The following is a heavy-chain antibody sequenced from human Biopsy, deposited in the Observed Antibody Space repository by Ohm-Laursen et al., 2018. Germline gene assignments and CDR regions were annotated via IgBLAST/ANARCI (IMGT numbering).Heavy chain of an antibody. V-gene: IGHV3-7*01. D-gene: IGHD1-26*01. J-gene: IGHJ4*02. Sequence: SLRLSCTASGFTFSDYWMGWVRQAPGKGLEWVANIKQDGNEKYYVDSVMGRFTISRDNGKNSLYLQMNSLRAEDTAVYYCARARGGGRLRYHFDYWGQGTLVTVSS. CDR3: ARARGGGRLRYHFDY. CDR2: IKQDGNEK. CDR1: GFTFSDYW.